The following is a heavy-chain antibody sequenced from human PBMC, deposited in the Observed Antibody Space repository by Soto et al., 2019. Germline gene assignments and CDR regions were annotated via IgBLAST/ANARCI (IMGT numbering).Heavy chain of an antibody. CDR1: GFTFSGSA. J-gene: IGHJ6*02. CDR2: IRNKPNNYAT. V-gene: IGHV3-73*01. CDR3: ASKNGDGYYYGMDV. Sequence: EVQLVESGGGLVQPGGSLKLSCAASGFTFSGSAMHWVRQASGKGLEWVGRIRNKPNNYATAYAASVKGRFTISRDDSKNTAYLQMYSLKTEDTAVYYCASKNGDGYYYGMDVWGQGTTVTVSS.